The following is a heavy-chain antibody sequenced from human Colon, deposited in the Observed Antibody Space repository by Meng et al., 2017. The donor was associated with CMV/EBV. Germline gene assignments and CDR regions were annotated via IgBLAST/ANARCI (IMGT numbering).Heavy chain of an antibody. CDR3: ARGTGSYYSLGY. Sequence: GESLKISCAASGFTFSSYWMHWVRQAPGKGLVWVSRINSDGSSTSFADSVKGRFTISRDNAKNTLYLQMNSLRDEDTAVYYCARGTGSYYSLGYWGQGTLVTVSS. D-gene: IGHD1-26*01. J-gene: IGHJ4*02. CDR1: GFTFSSYW. CDR2: INSDGSST. V-gene: IGHV3-74*01.